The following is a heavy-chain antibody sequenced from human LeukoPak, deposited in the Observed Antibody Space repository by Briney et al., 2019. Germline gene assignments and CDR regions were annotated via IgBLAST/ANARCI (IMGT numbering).Heavy chain of an antibody. CDR1: GYTFTSYG. CDR3: ARDLVYYDSSGYRLGFDY. D-gene: IGHD3-22*01. Sequence: ASVKVSCKASGYTFTSYGISWVRQAPGQGLEWMGWISAYSGNTNYAQKLQGRVTMTTDTSTSTAYMELRSLRSDDTAVYYCARDLVYYDSSGYRLGFDYWGQGTLATVSS. CDR2: ISAYSGNT. J-gene: IGHJ4*02. V-gene: IGHV1-18*01.